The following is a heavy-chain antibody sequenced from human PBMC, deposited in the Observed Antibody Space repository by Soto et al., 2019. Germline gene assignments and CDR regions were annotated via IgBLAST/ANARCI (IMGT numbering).Heavy chain of an antibody. Sequence: EVSLLESGGGLIQPGESLRLSCAASGFRFDYYAMNWVRQAPGKGLEWVSIISDDGRTTHYTDSVKGRFTISRDNSKNTLYLQGDTPKTEDTAVYYCAKDRGGGVGALDIWGQGTMVIVSS. CDR3: AKDRGGGVGALDI. CDR1: GFRFDYYA. D-gene: IGHD3-10*01. J-gene: IGHJ3*02. V-gene: IGHV3-23*01. CDR2: ISDDGRTT.